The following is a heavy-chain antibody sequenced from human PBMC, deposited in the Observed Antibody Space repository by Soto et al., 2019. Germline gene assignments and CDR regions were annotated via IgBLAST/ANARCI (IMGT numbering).Heavy chain of an antibody. V-gene: IGHV5-51*01. CDR2: IYPGDSDT. D-gene: IGHD6-13*01. CDR3: ARTAVAGKYYYGMDV. Sequence: GESLEISCKGSGYSFPSYWIGWVRQMPGKGLELMGIIYPGDSDTRYSPSFQGQVTISADKSISTAYLQWSSLKASDTAMYYCARTAVAGKYYYGMDVWGQGTTVTVSS. J-gene: IGHJ6*02. CDR1: GYSFPSYW.